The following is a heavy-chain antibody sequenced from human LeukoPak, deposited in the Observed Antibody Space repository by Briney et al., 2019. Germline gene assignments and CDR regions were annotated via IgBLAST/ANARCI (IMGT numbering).Heavy chain of an antibody. J-gene: IGHJ4*02. CDR2: IRSKAYGGTT. V-gene: IGHV3-49*04. CDR3: TRVKGIVGAQIGLCFDY. CDR1: GFTFGDYA. Sequence: GGSLRLSCTASGFTFGDYAMSWVRQAPGKGLEWVGFIRSKAYGGTTEYAASVKGRFTISRDDSKRIAYLQMNSLKTEDTAVYYCTRVKGIVGAQIGLCFDYWGQGTLVTVSS. D-gene: IGHD1-26*01.